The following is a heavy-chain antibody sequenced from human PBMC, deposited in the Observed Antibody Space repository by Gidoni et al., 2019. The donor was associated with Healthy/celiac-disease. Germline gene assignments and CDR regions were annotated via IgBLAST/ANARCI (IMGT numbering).Heavy chain of an antibody. CDR3: ARGRVRLGELSLFDF. V-gene: IGHV3-33*01. J-gene: IGHJ4*02. D-gene: IGHD3-16*02. CDR2: IWYDGSNK. Sequence: QVQLVESGGGVVQPGRSLRLSCAASGFTFSSYGMHWVRQAPGKGLEWVAVIWYDGSNKYYADSVKGRFTISRDNSKNTLYLQMNSLRAEDTAVYYCARGRVRLGELSLFDFRGQGTLVTVSS. CDR1: GFTFSSYG.